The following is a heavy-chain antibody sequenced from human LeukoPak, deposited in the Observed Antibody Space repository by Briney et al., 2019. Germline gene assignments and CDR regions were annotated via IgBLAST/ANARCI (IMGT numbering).Heavy chain of an antibody. CDR2: IYYSGST. CDR3: ARQGCSGGSCYYMDV. CDR1: GGSISSSSYY. Sequence: SETLSLTCTVSGGSISSSSYYWGWIRQPPGKGLEWIGSIYYSGSTYYNPSLKSRVTISVDTSKNQFSLKLSSVTAADTAVYYCARQGCSGGSCYYMDVWGKGTTVTVSS. D-gene: IGHD2-15*01. V-gene: IGHV4-39*07. J-gene: IGHJ6*03.